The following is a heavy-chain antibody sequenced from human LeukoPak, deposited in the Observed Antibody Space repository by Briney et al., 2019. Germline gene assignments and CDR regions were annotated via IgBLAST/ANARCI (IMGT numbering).Heavy chain of an antibody. CDR2: IYYSGST. J-gene: IGHJ5*02. Sequence: SETLSLTCSVSGASISSSGYYYWGWIRQPPGKGLEWIGSIYYSGSTYYNPSLKSRVTISVDTSKNQFSLKLSSVTAADTAVYYCARQEPPNWFDPWGQGTLVTVSS. D-gene: IGHD1-14*01. CDR3: ARQEPPNWFDP. CDR1: GASISSSGYYY. V-gene: IGHV4-39*01.